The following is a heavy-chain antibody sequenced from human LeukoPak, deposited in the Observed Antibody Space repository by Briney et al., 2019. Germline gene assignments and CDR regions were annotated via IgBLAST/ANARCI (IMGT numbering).Heavy chain of an antibody. CDR2: ISGSGGST. D-gene: IGHD2-21*01. CDR3: ARLLPLGYYFDY. Sequence: GGSLRLSCAASGFTFSSYAMSWVRQAPGKGLEWVSAISGSGGSTYYADSVKGRFTISRDNSKNTLFLQMNSLRDEDTAVYYCARLLPLGYYFDYWGQGTLVTVSS. CDR1: GFTFSSYA. V-gene: IGHV3-23*01. J-gene: IGHJ4*02.